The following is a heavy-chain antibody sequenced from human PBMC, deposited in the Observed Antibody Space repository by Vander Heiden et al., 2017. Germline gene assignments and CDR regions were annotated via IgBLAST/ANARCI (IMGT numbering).Heavy chain of an antibody. V-gene: IGHV3-15*01. CDR2: IKTEADGGTT. Sequence: EIQIVESGGDLVKPGGSLRLSSAASGFSFANVWMSWVRQAPGRGLEWIGRIKTEADGGTTNYGAHVTGRFTISRDDSKTTLYLQMTSLQIEDTAIYFCVTWGGHWGPGTLVTVSS. CDR3: VTWGGH. CDR1: GFSFANVW. J-gene: IGHJ1*01. D-gene: IGHD3-16*01.